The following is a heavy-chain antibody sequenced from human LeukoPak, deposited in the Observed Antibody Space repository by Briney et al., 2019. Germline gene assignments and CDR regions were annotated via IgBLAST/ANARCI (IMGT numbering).Heavy chain of an antibody. V-gene: IGHV4-39*01. Sequence: SETLSLTCTVSGGSISSSSYYWGWIRQPPGKGLEWIGCIYYSGSTYYNPSLKSRVTISVDTSKNQFSLKLSSVTAADTAVYYCARLSLTYYYDSSGYMFDYWGQGTLVTVSS. CDR2: IYYSGST. CDR3: ARLSLTYYYDSSGYMFDY. J-gene: IGHJ4*02. CDR1: GGSISSSSYY. D-gene: IGHD3-22*01.